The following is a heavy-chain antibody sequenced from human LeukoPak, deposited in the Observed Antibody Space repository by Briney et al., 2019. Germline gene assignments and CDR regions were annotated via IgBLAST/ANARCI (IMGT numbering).Heavy chain of an antibody. Sequence: ASVKVSCKASGYTFTSYGISWVRQAPGQGLEWMGWISAYNGNTNYAQKLQGRVTMTTDTSTSTAYMELRSLRADDTAVYYCARVTIQLWYNDHWGQGTLVTAST. CDR2: ISAYNGNT. CDR1: GYTFTSYG. J-gene: IGHJ4*02. V-gene: IGHV1-18*01. D-gene: IGHD5-18*01. CDR3: ARVTIQLWYNDH.